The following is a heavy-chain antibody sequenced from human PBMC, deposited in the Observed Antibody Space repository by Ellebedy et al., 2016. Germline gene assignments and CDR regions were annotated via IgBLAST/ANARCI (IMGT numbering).Heavy chain of an antibody. V-gene: IGHV3-33*08. CDR3: ARRSLGNGFFDY. Sequence: GGSLRLSXAASGFTFSSYSMNWVRQAPGKGLEWVAVIWYDGSNKYYADSVKGRFTISRDNSKNSLYLQMNSLRAEDTAVYYCARRSLGNGFFDYWGQGTLVTVSS. D-gene: IGHD1-14*01. J-gene: IGHJ4*02. CDR1: GFTFSSYS. CDR2: IWYDGSNK.